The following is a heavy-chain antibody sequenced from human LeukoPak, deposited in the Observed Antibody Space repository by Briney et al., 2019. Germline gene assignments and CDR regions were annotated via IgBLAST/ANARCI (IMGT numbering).Heavy chain of an antibody. Sequence: PSETLSLTCTVSGGSISSYYWSWIRQPAGKGLEWVGRIYTSGSTNYNPSLKSRVTMSVDTSKNQFSLKLSSVTAADTAVYYCARVVEGYCSSTSCAGTANYYYYYTDVWGKGTTVTISS. CDR1: GGSISSYY. CDR2: IYTSGST. J-gene: IGHJ6*03. V-gene: IGHV4-4*07. D-gene: IGHD2-2*01. CDR3: ARVVEGYCSSTSCAGTANYYYYYTDV.